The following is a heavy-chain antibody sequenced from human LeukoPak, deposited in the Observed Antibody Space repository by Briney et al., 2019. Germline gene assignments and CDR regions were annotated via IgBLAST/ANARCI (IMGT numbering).Heavy chain of an antibody. J-gene: IGHJ4*02. CDR2: VKYDGSTT. V-gene: IGHV3-74*01. CDR3: ARDLNWLLFDY. D-gene: IGHD3-9*01. CDR1: GFTFSAYW. Sequence: GGSLRLSCAASGFTFSAYWMHWIRQAPGKGLALVSRVKYDGSTTTYADSVRGRFTISRDNAKNILYLQMNSLRVEDTAVYYCARDLNWLLFDYWGQGTLVTVSS.